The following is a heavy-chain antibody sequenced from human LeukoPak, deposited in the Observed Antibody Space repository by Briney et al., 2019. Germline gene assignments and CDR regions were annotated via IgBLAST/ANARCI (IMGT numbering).Heavy chain of an antibody. CDR1: GITLSNYG. CDR3: AKRGVVIRVILVGFHREAYYFDS. J-gene: IGHJ4*02. V-gene: IGHV3-23*01. CDR2: ISDSGGRT. D-gene: IGHD3-22*01. Sequence: GGSLRLSCAVSGITLSNYGMSWVRQAPGKGLEWVAGISDSGGRTNYADSVKGRFTISRDNPKNTIYLQMNSLRAEDTAVYFCAKRGVVIRVILVGFHREAYYFDSWGQGALVTVSS.